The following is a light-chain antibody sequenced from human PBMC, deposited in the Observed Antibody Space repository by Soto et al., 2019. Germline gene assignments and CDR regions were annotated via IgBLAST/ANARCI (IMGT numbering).Light chain of an antibody. CDR3: QLYGISPH. Sequence: IVLTQSPGTLSLSPGERATLSCKTSQSSGSNFLAWYQHKPGQAPKLLIYASSNRATGIPDRFSGSASGPDFPLTINRLEPEDFAVYYCQLYGISPHFGQGTRLQIK. J-gene: IGKJ5*01. CDR1: QSSGSNF. CDR2: ASS. V-gene: IGKV3-20*01.